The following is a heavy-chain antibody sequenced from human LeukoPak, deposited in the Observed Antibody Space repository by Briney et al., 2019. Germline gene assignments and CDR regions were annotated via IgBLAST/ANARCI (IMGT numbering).Heavy chain of an antibody. CDR1: GFTFSSYS. V-gene: IGHV3-21*01. J-gene: IGHJ3*02. D-gene: IGHD3-16*02. Sequence: PGGSLRLSCAASGFTFSSYSMNWVRQAPGKGLEWVSSISSSSYIYYADSVKGRFTISRDNAKNSLYLQMNSLRAEDTAVYYCARDGLSAPDDDAFDIWGQGTMVTVSS. CDR2: ISSSSYI. CDR3: ARDGLSAPDDDAFDI.